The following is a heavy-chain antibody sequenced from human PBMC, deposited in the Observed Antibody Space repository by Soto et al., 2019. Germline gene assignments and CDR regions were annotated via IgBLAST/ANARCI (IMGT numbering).Heavy chain of an antibody. CDR1: GFTVRSNY. CDR2: IYGGGTT. D-gene: IGHD2-15*01. CDR3: ARGVGAAGLYDY. V-gene: IGHV3-66*01. J-gene: IGHJ4*02. Sequence: GGSLRLSCAASGFTVRSNYMNWVRQAPGKGLEWVSIIYGGGTTYYADSVKGRFTISRDSSKNTVHLQMNSLRAEDTAVYYCARGVGAAGLYDYWGQGALVTVSS.